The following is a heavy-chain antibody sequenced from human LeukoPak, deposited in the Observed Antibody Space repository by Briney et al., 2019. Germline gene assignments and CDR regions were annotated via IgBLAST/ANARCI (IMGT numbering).Heavy chain of an antibody. Sequence: GGSLRLSCVGSGFTFSNYLMNWVRQAPGKGLEWVANIKQDGSEKYYVDSVKGRFTISRDNAKNSLYLQMNSLRAEDTAVYYCAKASNWNPYSFDYWGQGTLVTVSS. J-gene: IGHJ4*02. V-gene: IGHV3-7*03. CDR1: GFTFSNYL. CDR2: IKQDGSEK. D-gene: IGHD1-1*01. CDR3: AKASNWNPYSFDY.